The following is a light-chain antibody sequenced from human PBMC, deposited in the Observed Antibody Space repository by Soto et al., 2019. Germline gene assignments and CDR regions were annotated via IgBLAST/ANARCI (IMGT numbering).Light chain of an antibody. J-gene: IGKJ5*01. CDR3: QQYGTTRIT. CDR1: QTVTSSY. CDR2: GAS. Sequence: IVLTQSPGTLSLSPGERATLSCRASQTVTSSYLAWYQQKPGQAPRLLIYGASSRATGIPDRFSGSGSETDFTLTISRLEPEDFAVYYCQQYGTTRITFGQGTRL. V-gene: IGKV3-20*01.